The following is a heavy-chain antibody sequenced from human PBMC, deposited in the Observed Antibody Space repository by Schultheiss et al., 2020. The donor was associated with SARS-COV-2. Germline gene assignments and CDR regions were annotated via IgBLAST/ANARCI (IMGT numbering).Heavy chain of an antibody. CDR1: GFTFSSYG. CDR3: ARTTYYYDSSGYSNSVFDY. Sequence: GGSLRLSCAASGFTFSSYGMHWVRQAPGKGLEWLAVIWYDGSNKYYADSVKGRFTISRDNSKNTLYLQMNSLRAEDTAVYYCARTTYYYDSSGYSNSVFDYWGQGTLVTVFS. J-gene: IGHJ4*02. CDR2: IWYDGSNK. D-gene: IGHD3-22*01. V-gene: IGHV3-33*01.